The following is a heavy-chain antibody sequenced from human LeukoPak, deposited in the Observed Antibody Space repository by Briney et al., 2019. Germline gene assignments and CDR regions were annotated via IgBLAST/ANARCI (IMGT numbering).Heavy chain of an antibody. CDR3: ARGDIVVVPAAPYFDY. V-gene: IGHV4-30-4*01. J-gene: IGHJ4*02. Sequence: PSETLSLTCTVSGGSISSGDYYWSWIRQPPGKGLEWIGYIYYSGSTYYNPSLKSRVTISVDTSKNQFSLKLCSVTAADTAVYYCARGDIVVVPAAPYFDYWGQGTLVTVSS. CDR1: GGSISSGDYY. D-gene: IGHD2-2*01. CDR2: IYYSGST.